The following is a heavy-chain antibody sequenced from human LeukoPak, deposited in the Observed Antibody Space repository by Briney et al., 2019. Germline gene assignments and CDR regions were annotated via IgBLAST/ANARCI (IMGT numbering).Heavy chain of an antibody. Sequence: PGWSLRLSCAASGFTFSSYWMHWVRQAPGKGLVWVSRINSDVTNTNYADSVKGRFTISRDNAKNTLYLQMNSLRVEDAAVYYCAMGYYDSSGYSHFDYWGQGTLVTVSS. J-gene: IGHJ4*02. CDR3: AMGYYDSSGYSHFDY. D-gene: IGHD3-22*01. CDR2: INSDVTNT. CDR1: GFTFSSYW. V-gene: IGHV3-74*01.